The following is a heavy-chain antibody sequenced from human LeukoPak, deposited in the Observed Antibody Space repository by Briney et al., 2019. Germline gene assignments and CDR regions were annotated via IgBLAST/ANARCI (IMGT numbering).Heavy chain of an antibody. CDR2: INHSGST. Sequence: PSETLSLTCAVYGGSFSGYYWSWIRQPPGKGLEWIGEINHSGSTNYNPSLKSRVTISVDTSKNQFSLKLSSVTAADTAVYYCARVLGYQRGAWFEPWGQGTLVTVSS. J-gene: IGHJ5*02. D-gene: IGHD2-2*01. V-gene: IGHV4-34*01. CDR3: ARVLGYQRGAWFEP. CDR1: GGSFSGYY.